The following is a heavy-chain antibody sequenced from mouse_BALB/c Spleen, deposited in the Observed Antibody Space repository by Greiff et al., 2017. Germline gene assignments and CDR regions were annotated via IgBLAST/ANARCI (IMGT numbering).Heavy chain of an antibody. CDR1: GFTFNTYA. Sequence: EVKLEESGGGLVQPKGSLKLSCAASGFTFNTYAMNWVRQAPGKGLEWVARIRSKSNNYATYYADSVKDRFTISRDDSQSMLYLQMNNLKTEDTAMYYCVRHDPDGYYVWGAGTTVTVSS. CDR2: IRSKSNNYAT. CDR3: VRHDPDGYYV. J-gene: IGHJ1*01. V-gene: IGHV10-1*02. D-gene: IGHD2-3*01.